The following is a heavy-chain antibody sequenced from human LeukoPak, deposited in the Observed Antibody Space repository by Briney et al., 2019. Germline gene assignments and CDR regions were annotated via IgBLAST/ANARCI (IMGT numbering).Heavy chain of an antibody. Sequence: PSETLSLTCTVSGGSISSYYWSWIRQPPGKGLEWIGYIYYSGSTNYNPSLKSRVTISVDTSKNQFSLKLSSVTAADTAVYYCARGCCLYYDFWSGSRSYYYYYMDVWGKGTTVTVSS. CDR3: ARGCCLYYDFWSGSRSYYYYYMDV. J-gene: IGHJ6*03. CDR2: IYYSGST. CDR1: GGSISSYY. V-gene: IGHV4-59*12. D-gene: IGHD3-3*01.